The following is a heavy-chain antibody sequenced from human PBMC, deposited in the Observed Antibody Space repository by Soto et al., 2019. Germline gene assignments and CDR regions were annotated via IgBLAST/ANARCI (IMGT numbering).Heavy chain of an antibody. Sequence: PSSTLSFTCTVSAVSMSGHFWRWIRPPPGEGRGWIGYIYAVGTTNYNHSLKSRVTISLDASKNQFSLKLSSVTTADTAVYYCAGGRTSGSYYGHALFWGQGTLVTVSA. D-gene: IGHD3-10*01. CDR1: AVSMSGHF. J-gene: IGHJ4*02. CDR2: IYAVGTT. V-gene: IGHV4-59*11. CDR3: AGGRTSGSYYGHALF.